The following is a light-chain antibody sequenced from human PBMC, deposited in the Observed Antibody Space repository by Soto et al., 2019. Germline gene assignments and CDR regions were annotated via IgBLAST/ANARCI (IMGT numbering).Light chain of an antibody. CDR2: RND. V-gene: IGLV1-47*01. Sequence: QSVLTQPPSASGTPGQRVTISCSGASSNIGKNFVYWYQQLPRTTPKLLISRNDQRPSGVPERFSGSKSGTSASLAISGLRSEDEAEYYCAAWDDSLSGSDAFGTGTKVTVL. CDR3: AAWDDSLSGSDA. J-gene: IGLJ1*01. CDR1: SSNIGKNF.